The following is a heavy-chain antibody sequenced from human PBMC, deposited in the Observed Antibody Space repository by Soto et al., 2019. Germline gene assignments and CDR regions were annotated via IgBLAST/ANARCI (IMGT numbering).Heavy chain of an antibody. CDR2: MNPNSGNT. J-gene: IGHJ5*01. Sequence: ASVKVSCKASGYTFTSYDINWVRQATGQGLEWMGWMNPNSGNTGYAQKFQGRVTMTRNTSISTAYMELSSLRSEDTDVYYCARDPVRVTSKSYSYARKYRFDSWGQGTLVTVSS. D-gene: IGHD5-18*01. CDR3: ARDPVRVTSKSYSYARKYRFDS. CDR1: GYTFTSYD. V-gene: IGHV1-8*01.